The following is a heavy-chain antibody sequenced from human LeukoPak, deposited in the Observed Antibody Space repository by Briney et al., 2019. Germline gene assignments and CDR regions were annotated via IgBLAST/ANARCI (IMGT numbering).Heavy chain of an antibody. CDR3: VRDQGSSWFYYGLDV. V-gene: IGHV3-7*01. CDR2: IKQDGSEQ. Sequence: GGSLRLSCAASGFTFGTYLMNWVRQAPGKGLEWVANIKQDGSEQFYVDSVRGRFTISRDNARSSLYLEMNRLRVEDTAVYYCVRDQGSSWFYYGLDVWGQGTTVTVSS. CDR1: GFTFGTYL. D-gene: IGHD6-13*01. J-gene: IGHJ6*02.